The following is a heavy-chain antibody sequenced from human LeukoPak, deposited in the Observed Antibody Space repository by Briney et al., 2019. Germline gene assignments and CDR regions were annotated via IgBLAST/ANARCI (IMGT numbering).Heavy chain of an antibody. J-gene: IGHJ6*03. D-gene: IGHD2-15*01. CDR2: INHSGST. CDR1: GGSFNNYF. CDR3: ARGRGEYCSGGSCYSRYYYYYYMDV. V-gene: IGHV4-34*01. Sequence: PSETLSLTCDVYGGSFNNYFWTWIRQPPGKGLEWIGEINHSGSTNYNPSLKSRVAISVDTSKNQFSLKLSSVTAADTAVYYCARGRGEYCSGGSCYSRYYYYYYMDVRGKGTTVTVAS.